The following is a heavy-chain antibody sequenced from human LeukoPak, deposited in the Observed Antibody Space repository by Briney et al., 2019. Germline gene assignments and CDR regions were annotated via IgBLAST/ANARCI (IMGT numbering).Heavy chain of an antibody. CDR3: ARLWDSSSSLDY. D-gene: IGHD6-6*01. J-gene: IGHJ4*02. Sequence: SEALSLTCTVSGGSISSYYWTWIRQPPGKGLGLEWIGYIYYSGGTNYNPSLKSRVTISIDTSKNQVSLKLSSVTAADTAVYYCARLWDSSSSLDYWGQGTLVTVSS. CDR1: GGSISSYY. V-gene: IGHV4-59*08. CDR2: IYYSGGT.